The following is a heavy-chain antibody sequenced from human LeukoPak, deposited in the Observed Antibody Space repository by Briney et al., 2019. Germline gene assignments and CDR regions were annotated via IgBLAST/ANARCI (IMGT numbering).Heavy chain of an antibody. J-gene: IGHJ4*02. CDR1: GYTFTSYG. CDR3: ARGPSHYDFWSGYYTDYLFYFDY. Sequence: ASVKVSCKASGYTFTSYGISWVRQAPGQGLEWMGWISAYNGNTNYAQKLQGRVTMTTDTSTSTAYMELRSLRSYDTAVYYCARGPSHYDFWSGYYTDYLFYFDYWGQGTPVTVSS. D-gene: IGHD3-3*01. V-gene: IGHV1-18*01. CDR2: ISAYNGNT.